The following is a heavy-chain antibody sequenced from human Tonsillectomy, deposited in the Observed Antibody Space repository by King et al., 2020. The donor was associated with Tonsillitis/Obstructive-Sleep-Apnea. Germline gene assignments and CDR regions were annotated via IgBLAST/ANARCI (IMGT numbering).Heavy chain of an antibody. CDR2: VYYSGST. CDR3: ASRPFAIFGVVGYFDY. D-gene: IGHD3-3*01. CDR1: GGSLSSYY. Sequence: VQLQESGPGLVKPSETLSLTCTVSGGSLSSYYWSWIRQPPGKGLEWVGYVYYSGSTSYNPSLKSRVTISLDTSKNQFSLKLSSVTAADTAVYYCASRPFAIFGVVGYFDYWGQGTLVTVSS. J-gene: IGHJ4*02. V-gene: IGHV4-59*01.